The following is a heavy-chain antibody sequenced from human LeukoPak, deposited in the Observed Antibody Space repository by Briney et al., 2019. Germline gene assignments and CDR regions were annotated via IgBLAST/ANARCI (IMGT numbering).Heavy chain of an antibody. Sequence: GGSLRLSCAASGFTFSSYWMHWVRQAPGKGLVWVSRINSDGSSTSYADSAKGRFTISRDNAKNTLYLQMNSLRAEDTAVYYCARDGMVRGVMTAPPAYYNYYYGMDVWGQGTTVTVSS. D-gene: IGHD3-10*01. J-gene: IGHJ6*02. CDR1: GFTFSSYW. CDR3: ARDGMVRGVMTAPPAYYNYYYGMDV. CDR2: INSDGSST. V-gene: IGHV3-74*01.